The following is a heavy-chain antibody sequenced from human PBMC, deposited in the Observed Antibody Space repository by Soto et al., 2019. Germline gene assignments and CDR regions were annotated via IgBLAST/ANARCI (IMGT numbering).Heavy chain of an antibody. Sequence: PGVSMRLSCTASGCTFSSYAMRWVRQNPGKGLEWVSAISGSGGSTYYADSVKGRFTISRDNSNNTLYLQRNSLSAEDTAVYYCAKDLVPARRVNGNLFDYWGKGTLVT. J-gene: IGHJ4*02. CDR1: GCTFSSYA. V-gene: IGHV3-23*01. CDR2: ISGSGGST. CDR3: AKDLVPARRVNGNLFDY. D-gene: IGHD3-10*01.